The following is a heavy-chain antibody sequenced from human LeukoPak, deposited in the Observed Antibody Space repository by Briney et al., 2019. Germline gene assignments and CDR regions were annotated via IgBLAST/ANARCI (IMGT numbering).Heavy chain of an antibody. CDR2: ISAHNGNT. CDR3: ARSAAGTRIGYYYGMDV. J-gene: IGHJ6*02. CDR1: GYTFTSYG. D-gene: IGHD6-13*01. Sequence: ASVKVSCKASGYTFTSYGISWVRQAPGQGLEWMGWISAHNGNTNNAQKLQGRVTMTTDTSTSTAYMELRSLRSDDTGVYYCARSAAGTRIGYYYGMDVWGQGNTVTVSS. V-gene: IGHV1-18*01.